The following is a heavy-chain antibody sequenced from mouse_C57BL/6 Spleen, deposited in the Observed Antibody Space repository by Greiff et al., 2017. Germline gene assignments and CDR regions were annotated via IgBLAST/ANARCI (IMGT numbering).Heavy chain of an antibody. Sequence: DVKLVESGGGLVKPGGSLKLSCAASGFTFSDYGMHWVRQAPEKGLEWVAYISSGSSTIYYADTVKGRFTISRDNAKNTLFLQMTSLRSEDTAMYYCASLPLPYWGQGTLVTVSA. V-gene: IGHV5-17*01. CDR3: ASLPLPY. CDR2: ISSGSSTI. CDR1: GFTFSDYG. J-gene: IGHJ3*01. D-gene: IGHD2-1*01.